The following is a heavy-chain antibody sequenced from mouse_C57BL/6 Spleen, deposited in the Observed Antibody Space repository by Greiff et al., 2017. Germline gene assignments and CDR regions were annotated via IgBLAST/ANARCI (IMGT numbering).Heavy chain of an antibody. D-gene: IGHD2-3*01. V-gene: IGHV1-64*01. CDR2: IHPNSGST. J-gene: IGHJ1*03. Sequence: QVHVKQPGAELVKPGASVKLSCKASGYIFTSSWMHWVKQRPGQGLEWIGMIHPNSGSTNYNEKFKSKATLTVDKSSSTAYMQLSSLTSEDSAVYYCARPLDGYYALYFDVWGTGTTVTVSS. CDR1: GYIFTSSW. CDR3: ARPLDGYYALYFDV.